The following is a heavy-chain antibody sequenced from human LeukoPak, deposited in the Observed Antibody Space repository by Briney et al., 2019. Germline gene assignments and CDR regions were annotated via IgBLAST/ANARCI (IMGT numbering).Heavy chain of an antibody. CDR3: ARDRAWWLRSDFDY. J-gene: IGHJ4*02. CDR2: ISSSSSYI. CDR1: GFTFSSYS. V-gene: IGHV3-21*01. D-gene: IGHD5-12*01. Sequence: PGGSLRLSCAASGFTFSSYSMNWVRQAPGKGLEWVSSISSSSSYIYYADSVKGRFTISRDNAKNSLYLQMNSLRAEDTAVYYCARDRAWWLRSDFDYWGQGTLVTVSS.